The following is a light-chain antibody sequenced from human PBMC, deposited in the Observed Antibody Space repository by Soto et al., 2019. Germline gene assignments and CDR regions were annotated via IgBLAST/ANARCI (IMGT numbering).Light chain of an antibody. CDR1: QSVSSSY. J-gene: IGKJ4*01. V-gene: IGKV3-20*01. CDR3: QQYGPSPALT. Sequence: IVLTQSPGTLSLSPGERATLSCRASQSVSSSYLAWYQQKPGQAPRLLIYGASSRATGIPDRFSGSGSGTDFTLTISRREPEDFAVYHCQQYGPSPALTFGGGTKVEIK. CDR2: GAS.